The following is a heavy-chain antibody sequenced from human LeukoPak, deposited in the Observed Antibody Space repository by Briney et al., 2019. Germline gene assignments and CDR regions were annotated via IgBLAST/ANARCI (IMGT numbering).Heavy chain of an antibody. V-gene: IGHV3-30*02. D-gene: IGHD2-15*01. CDR1: GFTFRSYW. Sequence: GGSLRLSCAASGFTFRSYWMSWARQAPGKGLEWVAFIRYDGSNKYYADSVKGRFTISRDNSKNTLYLQMNSLRAEDTAVYYCAKESAGIEARGLFDYWGQGTLVTVSS. CDR3: AKESAGIEARGLFDY. J-gene: IGHJ4*02. CDR2: IRYDGSNK.